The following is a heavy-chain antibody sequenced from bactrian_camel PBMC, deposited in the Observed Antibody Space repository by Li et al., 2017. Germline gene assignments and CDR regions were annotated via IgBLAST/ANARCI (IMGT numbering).Heavy chain of an antibody. CDR2: IYTGGLHTP. CDR1: GDTYRMNC. Sequence: VQLVESGGGSVQAGGSLRLSCVYSGDTYRMNCMGWFRQAPGKEREGVATIYTGGLHTPYYADSVNGRFTISIDNNKNTVSLQMSGLKPVEDTATYYCAAIRAPAACEGWLRYPSRILLDSAYWGQGTQVTVS. D-gene: IGHD3*01. V-gene: IGHV3S54*01. J-gene: IGHJ6*01. CDR3: AAIRAPAACEGWLRYPSRILLDSAY.